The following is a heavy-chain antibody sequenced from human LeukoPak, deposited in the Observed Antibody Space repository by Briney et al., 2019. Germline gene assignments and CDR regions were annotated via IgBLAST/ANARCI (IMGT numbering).Heavy chain of an antibody. CDR2: FDPEDGET. D-gene: IGHD3-3*01. V-gene: IGHV1-24*01. J-gene: IGHJ4*02. Sequence: ASVKVSCKVSGYTLTELSMHWVRQAPGKGLEWMGGFDPEDGETIYAQKFQGRVTMTEDTSTDTAYMELSSLRSDDTAVYYCARDQGDYDFWSGYSFSDYWGQGTLVTVSS. CDR3: ARDQGDYDFWSGYSFSDY. CDR1: GYTLTELS.